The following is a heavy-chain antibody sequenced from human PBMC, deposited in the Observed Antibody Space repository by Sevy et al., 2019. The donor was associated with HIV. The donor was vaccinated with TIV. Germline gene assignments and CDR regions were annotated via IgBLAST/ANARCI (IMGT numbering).Heavy chain of an antibody. D-gene: IGHD3-3*01. Sequence: GGSLRLSCAASGFTFSDYYMSWIRQAPGKGLEWVSYISSSSSYTNYADSVKGRFTISRDNAKNSLYLQMNSLRAEDTAVYYCARVPAYYDFWSGYVPYFDYWGQGTLVTVSS. CDR1: GFTFSDYY. CDR2: ISSSSSYT. J-gene: IGHJ4*02. V-gene: IGHV3-11*06. CDR3: ARVPAYYDFWSGYVPYFDY.